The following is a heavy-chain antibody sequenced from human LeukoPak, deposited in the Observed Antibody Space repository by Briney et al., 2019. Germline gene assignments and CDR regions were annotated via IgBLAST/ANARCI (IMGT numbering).Heavy chain of an antibody. Sequence: PGGSRRPFCAAYGFTFSTYSMNWIRQAPGKGLEWVSYISSRSSTIYYADSVKGRLTISRDNAKNSLYLQMNSLRDEDTAVYYCAGSDLWGDAFDLWGLGTMVTVSS. V-gene: IGHV3-48*02. CDR2: ISSRSSTI. D-gene: IGHD2-21*01. J-gene: IGHJ3*01. CDR3: AGSDLWGDAFDL. CDR1: GFTFSTYS.